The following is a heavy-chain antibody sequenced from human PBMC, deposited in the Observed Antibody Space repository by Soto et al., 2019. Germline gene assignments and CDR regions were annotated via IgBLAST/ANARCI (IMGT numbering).Heavy chain of an antibody. V-gene: IGHV4-4*02. Sequence: QVQLQESGPGLVKPSGTLSLSSAVSGDSINSSHWWNWVRQPPGKGLEWIGQISHSGSTNYSPSLTSRVTILVDKSKNHFSLKLTSVTAADTAVYYCAARHFWSGPWTDTSLDYWGQGTLVTVSS. CDR3: AARHFWSGPWTDTSLDY. CDR2: ISHSGST. D-gene: IGHD3-3*02. CDR1: GDSINSSHW. J-gene: IGHJ4*02.